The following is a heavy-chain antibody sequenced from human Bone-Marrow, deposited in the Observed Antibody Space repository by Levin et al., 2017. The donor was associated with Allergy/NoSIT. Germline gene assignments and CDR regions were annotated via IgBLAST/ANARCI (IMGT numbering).Heavy chain of an antibody. CDR3: ARVDSRGSGYSYGYFDS. D-gene: IGHD5-18*01. CDR1: GFTFSSYT. CDR2: ISYDGSNK. V-gene: IGHV3-30-3*01. Sequence: SGGSLRLSCAASGFTFSSYTMHWVRQAPGKGLEWVAVISYDGSNKYYADSVKGRFTISRDISKNTLYLQMNSLRAEDTAVYYCARVDSRGSGYSYGYFDSWGQGTLVTVSS. J-gene: IGHJ4*02.